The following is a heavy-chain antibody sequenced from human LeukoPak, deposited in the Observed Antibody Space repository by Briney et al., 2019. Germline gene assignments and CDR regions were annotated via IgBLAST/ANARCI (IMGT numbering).Heavy chain of an antibody. CDR1: GFTFSSYG. CDR3: AKAIVVVPAAPMDY. Sequence: GGSLRLSCAASGFTFSSYGMHWVRQAPGKGLEWVAFIRYDGSNKYYADSVKGRFTISSDNSKNTLYLQMNSLRAEDTAVYYCAKAIVVVPAAPMDYWGQGTLVTVSS. V-gene: IGHV3-30*02. CDR2: IRYDGSNK. J-gene: IGHJ4*02. D-gene: IGHD2-2*01.